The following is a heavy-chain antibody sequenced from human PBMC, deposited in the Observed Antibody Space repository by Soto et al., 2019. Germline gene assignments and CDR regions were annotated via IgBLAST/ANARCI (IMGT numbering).Heavy chain of an antibody. Sequence: ASVKVSCKASGYTFTSYGISWVRQAPGQGLEWMGWISAYNGNTNYAQKLQGRVTMTTDTSTSTAYMELRSLRSEDTAVYYCAAGTSGYYPFDYWGQGTLVTVSS. CDR2: ISAYNGNT. V-gene: IGHV1-18*01. J-gene: IGHJ4*02. CDR3: AAGTSGYYPFDY. D-gene: IGHD3-22*01. CDR1: GYTFTSYG.